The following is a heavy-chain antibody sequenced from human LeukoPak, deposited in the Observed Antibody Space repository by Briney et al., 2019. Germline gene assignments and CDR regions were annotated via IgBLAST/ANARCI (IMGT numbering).Heavy chain of an antibody. J-gene: IGHJ3*02. Sequence: GGSLRLSCAASGFTFSSYAMHWVRQAPGKGLEWVAVISYDGSNKYYADSVKGRFTISRDNAKNSLYLQMNSLRAEDTALYYCAKDMGQWLVDGAFDIWGQGTMVTVSS. D-gene: IGHD6-19*01. CDR3: AKDMGQWLVDGAFDI. V-gene: IGHV3-30*04. CDR2: ISYDGSNK. CDR1: GFTFSSYA.